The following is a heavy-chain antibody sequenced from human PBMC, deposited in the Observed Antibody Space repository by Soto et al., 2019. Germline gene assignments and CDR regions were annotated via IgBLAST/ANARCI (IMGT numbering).Heavy chain of an antibody. CDR2: INPNSGGT. V-gene: IGHV1-2*02. J-gene: IGHJ4*02. Sequence: ASVKVSCKASGYTFTGYYMHWVRQAPGQGLEWMGWINPNSGGTNYAQKFQGRVTMTRDTSISTAYMKLSRLRSDDTAVYYCARDSNGITTVRGVIPQTRGPDYWGQGTLVTVSS. D-gene: IGHD3-10*01. CDR3: ARDSNGITTVRGVIPQTRGPDY. CDR1: GYTFTGYY.